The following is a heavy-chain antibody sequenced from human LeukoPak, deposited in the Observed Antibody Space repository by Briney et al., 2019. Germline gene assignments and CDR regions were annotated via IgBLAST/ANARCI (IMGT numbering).Heavy chain of an antibody. J-gene: IGHJ6*03. CDR2: IYCSGST. CDR3: ASSIVVVPAAMDYYYMDV. D-gene: IGHD2-2*01. CDR1: GGSISSGDYY. V-gene: IGHV4-30-4*08. Sequence: SETLSLTCTVSGGSISSGDYYWSWIRQPPGKGLEWIGYIYCSGSTYYNPSLKSRVTISVDTSKNQFSLKLSSVTAADTAVYYCASSIVVVPAAMDYYYMDVWGKGTTVTVSS.